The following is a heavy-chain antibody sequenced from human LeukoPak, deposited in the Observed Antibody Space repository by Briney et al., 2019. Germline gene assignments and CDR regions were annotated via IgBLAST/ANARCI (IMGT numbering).Heavy chain of an antibody. V-gene: IGHV3-9*03. D-gene: IGHD6-6*01. CDR2: TSWNSGSI. J-gene: IGHJ4*02. CDR3: AFSSSSSGGSFDY. CDR1: GFTFDDYA. Sequence: GGSLRLSCAASGFTFDDYAMHWVRQAPGKGLEWVSGTSWNSGSIGYADSVKGRFTISRDNAKNSLYLQMKSLRAEDMALYYCAFSSSSSGGSFDYWGQGTLVTVSS.